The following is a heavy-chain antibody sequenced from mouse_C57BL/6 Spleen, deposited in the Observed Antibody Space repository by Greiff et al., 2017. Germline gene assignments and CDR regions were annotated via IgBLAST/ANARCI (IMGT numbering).Heavy chain of an antibody. CDR3: ARMEDYYGSNYWYFDV. CDR1: GFSLSTFGMG. D-gene: IGHD1-1*01. CDR2: IWWDDDK. V-gene: IGHV8-8*01. Sequence: QVTLKVSGPGILQPSQTLSLTCSFSGFSLSTFGMGVGWIRQPSGKGLEWLAHIWWDDDKYYNPALKSRLTISKDTSKNQVFLKIAKVDTADTATYYCARMEDYYGSNYWYFDVWGTGTTVTVSS. J-gene: IGHJ1*03.